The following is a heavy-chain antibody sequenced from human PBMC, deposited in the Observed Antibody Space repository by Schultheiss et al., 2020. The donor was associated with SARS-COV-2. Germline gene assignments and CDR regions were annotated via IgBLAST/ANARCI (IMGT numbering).Heavy chain of an antibody. J-gene: IGHJ6*02. V-gene: IGHV4-30-2*01. CDR1: GGSISSGGYS. Sequence: SETLSLTCAVSGGSISSGGYSWSWIRQPPGKGLEWIGYIYHSGSTNYNPSLKSRVTISVDTSKNQFSLKLSSVTAADTAVYYCARDGMGIAVAGTEVYYYGMDVWGQGTTVTVSS. D-gene: IGHD6-19*01. CDR2: IYHSGST. CDR3: ARDGMGIAVAGTEVYYYGMDV.